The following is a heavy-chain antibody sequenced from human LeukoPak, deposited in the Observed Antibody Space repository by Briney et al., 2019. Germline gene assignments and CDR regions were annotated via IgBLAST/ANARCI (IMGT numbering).Heavy chain of an antibody. CDR3: ARDLASSSWYVLSPPAY. D-gene: IGHD6-13*01. Sequence: PGGSLRLSCAASGFTFSSYAMSWVRQAPGKGLEWVSAISGSGGSTYYADSVKGRFTISRDNSKNTLYLQMNSLRAEDTAVYYCARDLASSSWYVLSPPAYWGQGTLVTVSS. CDR2: ISGSGGST. V-gene: IGHV3-23*01. CDR1: GFTFSSYA. J-gene: IGHJ4*02.